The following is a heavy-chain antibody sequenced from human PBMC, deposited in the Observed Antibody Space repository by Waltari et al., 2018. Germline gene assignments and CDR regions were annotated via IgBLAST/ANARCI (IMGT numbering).Heavy chain of an antibody. V-gene: IGHV3-21*01. J-gene: IGHJ5*02. CDR3: TRGVRLEAAWVSYNWFDT. CDR1: GFIFSSYS. D-gene: IGHD3-16*01. CDR2: ISNSGSFV. Sequence: QLVDSGGGLVKPGGSLRLSCAASGFIFSSYSMHWVRQAPGTGLEWVSSISNSGSFVSYGDSVKGRFTISRDNAKNSLSLQMNNLRVEDTAVYYCTRGVRLEAAWVSYNWFDTWGQGTLVTVSS.